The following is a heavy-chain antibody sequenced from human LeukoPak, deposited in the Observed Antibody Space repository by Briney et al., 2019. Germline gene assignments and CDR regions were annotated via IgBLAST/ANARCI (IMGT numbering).Heavy chain of an antibody. CDR1: GFTFSSYG. D-gene: IGHD2-21*01. CDR2: IRYDGSNK. CDR3: AKGGEVGHYYMDG. V-gene: IGHV3-30*02. J-gene: IGHJ6*03. Sequence: GGSLRLSCAASGFTFSSYGMSWVRQAPGKGLEWVAFIRYDGSNKYYADSVKGRFTISRDNSKNTLYLQMNSLRAEDTAVYYCAKGGEVGHYYMDGWSRGTSGTISS.